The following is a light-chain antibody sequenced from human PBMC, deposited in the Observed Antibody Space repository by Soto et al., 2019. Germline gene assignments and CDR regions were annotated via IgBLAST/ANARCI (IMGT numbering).Light chain of an antibody. CDR3: QQSYRIPYT. Sequence: DIPMTQFPSSLSASVGDRVTITCRASQSISKYLNLYQQKPGKAPKLLIYAASSLQSGVPSRFSGSGSGTDFTLTVSSLQPEDFATYYCQQSYRIPYTFGQGTNLEIK. CDR1: QSISKY. V-gene: IGKV1-39*01. J-gene: IGKJ2*01. CDR2: AAS.